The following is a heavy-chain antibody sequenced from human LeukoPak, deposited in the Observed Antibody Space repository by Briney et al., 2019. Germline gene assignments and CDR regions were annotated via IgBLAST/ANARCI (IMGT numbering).Heavy chain of an antibody. V-gene: IGHV1-46*01. CDR1: GYTFTSNY. CDR3: ARDNSVRDEAWWYNP. D-gene: IGHD5-24*01. Sequence: GASVKVSCKAFGYTFTSNYMHWVRQAPGQGPEWMGVVSPSGGSTTYAQKFQGRVTLTRDMSTSTDYLELSSLRSEDTAVYYCARDNSVRDEAWWYNPWGQGTLVTVSS. CDR2: VSPSGGST. J-gene: IGHJ5*02.